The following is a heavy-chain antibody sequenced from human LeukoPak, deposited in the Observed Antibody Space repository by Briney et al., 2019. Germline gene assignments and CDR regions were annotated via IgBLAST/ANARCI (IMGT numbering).Heavy chain of an antibody. V-gene: IGHV3-30*18. D-gene: IGHD2-15*01. CDR2: MSYDGSNK. Sequence: GGSLRLSCAASGFTFSSYGMHWVRQAPGKGLEWVAVMSYDGSNKYYADSVKGRFTISRDNSKNTLYLQMNSLRAEDTAAYYCAKDHKGYCSGGSCYNWFDPWGQGTLVTVSS. CDR3: AKDHKGYCSGGSCYNWFDP. J-gene: IGHJ5*02. CDR1: GFTFSSYG.